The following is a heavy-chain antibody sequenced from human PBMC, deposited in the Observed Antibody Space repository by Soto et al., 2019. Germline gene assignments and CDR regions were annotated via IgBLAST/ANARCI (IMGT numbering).Heavy chain of an antibody. V-gene: IGHV3-30-3*01. CDR1: GFTFSSYA. D-gene: IGHD2-21*02. J-gene: IGHJ3*02. CDR2: ISYDGSNK. CDR3: ARDPAYCGGDCHGAFDI. Sequence: GESLKISCAASGFTFSSYAMHWVRQAPGKGLEWVAVISYDGSNKYYADSVKGRFTISRDNSKNTLYLQMNSLRAEDTAVYYCARDPAYCGGDCHGAFDIWGQGTMVTVSS.